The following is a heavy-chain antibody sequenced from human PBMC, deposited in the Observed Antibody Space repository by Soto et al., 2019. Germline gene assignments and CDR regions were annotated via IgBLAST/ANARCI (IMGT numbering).Heavy chain of an antibody. Sequence: GGSLRLSCAASGFTFNTAWMSWVRQAPGKGLEWVGRIKSKTDGGTTDFAAPVKGRFTISRDDSKNTVYLQMNSLKIEDTAVYYCTTGLAAAGTNYWGQGTLVTVSS. CDR2: IKSKTDGGTT. V-gene: IGHV3-15*01. D-gene: IGHD6-13*01. CDR1: GFTFNTAW. J-gene: IGHJ4*02. CDR3: TTGLAAAGTNY.